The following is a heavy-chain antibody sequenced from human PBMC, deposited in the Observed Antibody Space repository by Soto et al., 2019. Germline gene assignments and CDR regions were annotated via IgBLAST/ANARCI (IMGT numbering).Heavy chain of an antibody. CDR3: ARYLEGTVTGLGAFGT. D-gene: IGHD6-19*01. V-gene: IGHV4-31*03. CDR2: ISYSGYA. J-gene: IGHJ3*02. Sequence: QVQLQESGQGLVKPSQTLSLTCTVSGGSIRNDNFYWSYLRQRPGKGLERIGYISYSGYAAYHPSSESRVIISVDPSNNQFALILNSVSAADTAVYYCARYLEGTVTGLGAFGTWARGTLVTVSS. CDR1: GGSIRNDNFY.